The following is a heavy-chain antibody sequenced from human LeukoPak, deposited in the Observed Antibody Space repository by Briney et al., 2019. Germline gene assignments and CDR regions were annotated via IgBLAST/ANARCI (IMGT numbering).Heavy chain of an antibody. CDR1: GDSISSYY. CDR2: MSGSGST. J-gene: IGHJ4*02. D-gene: IGHD3-22*01. Sequence: PSETLSLTCTVSGDSISSYYWSWIRQPAGKGLEWIARMSGSGSTNYNPSLKSRVTLSVDTSKNQFSLNLNSVTAADTAVYYCARDRTYYDSTGYYYDFWGQGILVTVSS. V-gene: IGHV4-4*07. CDR3: ARDRTYYDSTGYYYDF.